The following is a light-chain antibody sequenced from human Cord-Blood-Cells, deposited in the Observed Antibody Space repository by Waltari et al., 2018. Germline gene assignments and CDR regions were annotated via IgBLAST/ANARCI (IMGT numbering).Light chain of an antibody. CDR1: QSISSY. V-gene: IGKV1-39*01. J-gene: IGKJ3*01. Sequence: DIQITQSPSSLSASVGDRVTITCRASQSISSYLNWYQQKPGKAPKLLIYAASSLQSGVPSRFSGSGSGTDFALTISSLQPEDFATYYCKQSYSTPFTFGPGTKVEIK. CDR2: AAS. CDR3: KQSYSTPFT.